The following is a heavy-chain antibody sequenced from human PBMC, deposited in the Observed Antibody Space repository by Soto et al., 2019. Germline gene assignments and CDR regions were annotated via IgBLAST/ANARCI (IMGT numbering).Heavy chain of an antibody. J-gene: IGHJ6*02. CDR3: ARAGCDGGRCYTLVGLRYGMDV. CDR1: GFIFSTYG. V-gene: IGHV3-23*01. Sequence: GGSLRLSCAASGFIFSTYGMSWVRQAPGKGLEWVSYISSTGASTYYADSVNGRFTISRDNSKNTLYLHMNSLRAEDTAVYYCARAGCDGGRCYTLVGLRYGMDVWGQGTTVTVSS. D-gene: IGHD2-15*01. CDR2: ISSTGAST.